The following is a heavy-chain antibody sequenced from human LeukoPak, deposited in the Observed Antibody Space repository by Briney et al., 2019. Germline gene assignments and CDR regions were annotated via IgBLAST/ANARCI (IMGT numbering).Heavy chain of an antibody. CDR3: ARAIYDGFDI. J-gene: IGHJ3*02. Sequence: GGSLRLSCAASGFTVSSNYMSWVRQAPGKGLEWVSYISSSGSSIYYADSVKGRFTISRDNAKNSLYLQMNGLRAEDTAVYYCARAIYDGFDIWGQGTMATVSS. V-gene: IGHV3-11*04. CDR2: ISSSGSSI. CDR1: GFTVSSNY. D-gene: IGHD3-9*01.